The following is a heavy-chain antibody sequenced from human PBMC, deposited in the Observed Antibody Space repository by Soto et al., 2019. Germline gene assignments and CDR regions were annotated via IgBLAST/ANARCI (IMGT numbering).Heavy chain of an antibody. V-gene: IGHV5-51*01. CDR2: IYPGDSDT. Sequence: EPLKISCKGSGYSFTSYCIGWIRQMPEKGLEWMGIIYPGDSDTRYSPSFQGQVTISADKSISTAYLQWSSLKASDTAMYYCARVHDFSSGYYNLSRNWFDPWGQGTLVTVSS. J-gene: IGHJ5*02. D-gene: IGHD3-3*01. CDR1: GYSFTSYC. CDR3: ARVHDFSSGYYNLSRNWFDP.